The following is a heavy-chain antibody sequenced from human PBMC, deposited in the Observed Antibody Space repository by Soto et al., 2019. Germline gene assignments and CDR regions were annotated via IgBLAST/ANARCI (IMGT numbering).Heavy chain of an antibody. J-gene: IGHJ4*02. CDR2: INHSGFT. CDR1: GGSLRGHY. V-gene: IGHV4-34*01. Sequence: ETLSLTCAVSGGSLRGHYGSWIRQSPEKGLEWIGEINHSGFTNYNPTLKSRVTISRDASKNQFSLRLSSMTAADSAVYFCARAAVKLGATLFDSWGQGTLVTVSS. CDR3: ARAAVKLGATLFDS. D-gene: IGHD1-26*01.